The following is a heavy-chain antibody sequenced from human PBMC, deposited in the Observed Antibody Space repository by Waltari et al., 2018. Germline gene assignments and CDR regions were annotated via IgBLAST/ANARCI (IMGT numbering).Heavy chain of an antibody. V-gene: IGHV4-38-2*02. J-gene: IGHJ4*02. CDR1: GYSISSGYY. Sequence: QVQLQESGPGLVKPSETLSLTCEVSGYSISSGYYWGWVRQPPGNGLEGSANIYHSGNTYYNPSVERRVTISVDASKHQFSPKMTSVTAADTAVYYCVGDRPTGEVDYWGQGTLGTVSS. CDR2: IYHSGNT. D-gene: IGHD7-27*01. CDR3: VGDRPTGEVDY.